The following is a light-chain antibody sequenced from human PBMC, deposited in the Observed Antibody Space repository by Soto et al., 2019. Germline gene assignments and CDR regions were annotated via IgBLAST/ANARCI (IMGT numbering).Light chain of an antibody. CDR2: HAS. CDR1: QSISNW. V-gene: IGKV1-5*01. CDR3: QQRNVWPPIT. J-gene: IGKJ5*01. Sequence: DIQMTQSPSSLSASVGDRVTITCRASQSISNWLAWYQQKPGKAPKLLIFHASSLESGVPSRFSGSGSGTEFTLTINSLEPEDFAVYYCQQRNVWPPITFGQGHDWRL.